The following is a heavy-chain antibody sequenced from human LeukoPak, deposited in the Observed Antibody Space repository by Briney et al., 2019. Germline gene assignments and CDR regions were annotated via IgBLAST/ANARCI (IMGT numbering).Heavy chain of an antibody. J-gene: IGHJ4*02. Sequence: SVKVSCKASGGTFSNCAISWVRQAPGQGREWMGGIIPIFGTANYAQKFQGRVTITTDESTSTAYMELSSLRSEDTAVYYCARDREGYNAYDYWGQGTLVTVSS. CDR2: IIPIFGTA. CDR1: GGTFSNCA. CDR3: ARDREGYNAYDY. D-gene: IGHD5-18*01. V-gene: IGHV1-69*05.